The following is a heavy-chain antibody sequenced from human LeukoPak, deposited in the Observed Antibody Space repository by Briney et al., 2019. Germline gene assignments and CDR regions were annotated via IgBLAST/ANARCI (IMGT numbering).Heavy chain of an antibody. CDR2: MYHSGST. Sequence: SETLSLTCAVSGGSISSGGYSWSWIRQPPGKGLEWIGYMYHSGSTYYNPSLKSRVTISVDTSKNQFSLKLSSVTAADTAVYYCARDIGYCSGGSCSYWYFDLWGRGTLVTVSS. CDR3: ARDIGYCSGGSCSYWYFDL. CDR1: GGSISSGGYS. V-gene: IGHV4-30-2*05. J-gene: IGHJ2*01. D-gene: IGHD2-15*01.